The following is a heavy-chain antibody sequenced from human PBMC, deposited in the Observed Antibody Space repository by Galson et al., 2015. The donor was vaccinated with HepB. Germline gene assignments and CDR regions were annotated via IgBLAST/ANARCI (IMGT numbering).Heavy chain of an antibody. CDR3: ARHRVGWANGLSGITTLFDY. D-gene: IGHD1-7*01. J-gene: IGHJ4*02. V-gene: IGHV1-18*04. Sequence: SVKVSCKASGYTFTNYDITWVRQAPGQGLEWMGWISAYNGNTNFAQKLQGRVTMTTDTSTSTAYMELRSLRSDDTAVYYCARHRVGWANGLSGITTLFDYWGQGTLVTVSS. CDR1: GYTFTNYD. CDR2: ISAYNGNT.